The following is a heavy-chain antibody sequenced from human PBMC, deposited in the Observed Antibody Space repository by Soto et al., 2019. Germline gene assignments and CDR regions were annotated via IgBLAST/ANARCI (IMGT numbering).Heavy chain of an antibody. CDR2: ISYDGSNK. CDR1: AFTFNNYD. J-gene: IGHJ4*02. D-gene: IGHD2-2*02. V-gene: IGHV3-30-3*01. Sequence: QGQLVESGGGVVQPGRSLRLSCAASAFTFNNYDMHWVRQAPGKGLEWVAVISYDGSNKYYTDSVKGRFTISRDNSKNTLYLQLNSLRAEDKAVYYCARGGRLHCSSTTCYKSQYHFDAWGPGTLVTVSS. CDR3: ARGGRLHCSSTTCYKSQYHFDA.